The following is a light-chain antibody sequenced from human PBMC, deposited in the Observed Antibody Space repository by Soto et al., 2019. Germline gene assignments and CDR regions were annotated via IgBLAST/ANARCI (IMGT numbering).Light chain of an antibody. J-gene: IGKJ5*01. CDR2: DAS. V-gene: IGKV3-11*01. CDR3: QQRSSWPLIT. Sequence: EIVLTQSPATLSLSPWEIATLSCRASQSASSYLVWYQQKPGQAPRLLIYDASNRATGIPARFSGSGSGTDFTLTISSLEPEDFAVYYCQQRSSWPLITFGQGTRLEIK. CDR1: QSASSY.